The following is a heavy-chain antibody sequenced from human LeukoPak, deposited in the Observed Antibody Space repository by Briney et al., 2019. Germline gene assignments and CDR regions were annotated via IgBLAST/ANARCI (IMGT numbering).Heavy chain of an antibody. J-gene: IGHJ4*02. V-gene: IGHV1-8*01. CDR2: MNPNSGNT. Sequence: ASVKVSCKASGYTFTSYDINWVRQATGQGLEWMGWMNPNSGNTGYAQKLQGRVTMTTDTSTSTAYMELRSLRSDDTAVYYCARELPYSSGWYYDYWGQGTLVTVSS. D-gene: IGHD6-19*01. CDR3: ARELPYSSGWYYDY. CDR1: GYTFTSYD.